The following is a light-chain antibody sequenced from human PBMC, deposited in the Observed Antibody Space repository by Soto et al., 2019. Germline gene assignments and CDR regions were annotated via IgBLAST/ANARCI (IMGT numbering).Light chain of an antibody. J-gene: IGKJ2*01. CDR2: DAS. V-gene: IGKV1-5*01. CDR3: QQYNSYSGYT. Sequence: DIQMTQSPSTLSASVGDRVTITCRASQSISRWLAWYQQKPGKAPKFLIYDASSLQSGVPSRFSGSGSGTEITLHLRRPEPDDFATYYCQQYNSYSGYTFGQGTKLEIK. CDR1: QSISRW.